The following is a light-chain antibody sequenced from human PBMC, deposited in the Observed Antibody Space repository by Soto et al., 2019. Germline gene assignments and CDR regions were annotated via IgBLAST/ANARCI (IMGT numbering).Light chain of an antibody. CDR1: SSDVGGYNY. V-gene: IGLV2-14*01. CDR3: SSYTSSSTLV. J-gene: IGLJ2*01. Sequence: QSALTQPASVSGSPGQSITISCTGTSSDVGGYNYVSWYQQHPGKAPKLMIYEVSNRTSGVSNRFSGSKSGKTASLTISGLQAEDEADYYCSSYTSSSTLVFGGGTKLTVL. CDR2: EVS.